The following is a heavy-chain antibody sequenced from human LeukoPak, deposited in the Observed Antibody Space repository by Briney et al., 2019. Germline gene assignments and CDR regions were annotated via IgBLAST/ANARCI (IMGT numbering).Heavy chain of an antibody. J-gene: IGHJ6*03. CDR1: GFTVSSNY. CDR3: ARDLAVAGTRLYYYMDV. D-gene: IGHD6-19*01. Sequence: GGSLRLSCAASGFTVSSNYMSWVRQAPGKGLEWVSVIYSGGSTYYADSVKGRFTISRDNSKNTLYLQMNNLRAEDTAVYYCARDLAVAGTRLYYYMDVWGKGTTVTVSS. CDR2: IYSGGST. V-gene: IGHV3-53*01.